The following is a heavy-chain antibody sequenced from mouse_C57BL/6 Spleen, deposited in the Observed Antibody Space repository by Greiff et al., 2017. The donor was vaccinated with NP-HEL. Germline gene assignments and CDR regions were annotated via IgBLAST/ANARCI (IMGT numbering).Heavy chain of an antibody. Sequence: QVLLKESGPELVKPGASVKISCKASGYAFSSSWMNWVKQRPGKGLEWIGRIYPGDGDTNYNGKFKGKATLTADKSSSTAYMQLSSLTSEDSAVYFCARKASYSNYLDYWGQGTTLTVSS. CDR1: GYAFSSSW. CDR2: IYPGDGDT. V-gene: IGHV1-82*01. J-gene: IGHJ2*01. D-gene: IGHD2-5*01. CDR3: ARKASYSNYLDY.